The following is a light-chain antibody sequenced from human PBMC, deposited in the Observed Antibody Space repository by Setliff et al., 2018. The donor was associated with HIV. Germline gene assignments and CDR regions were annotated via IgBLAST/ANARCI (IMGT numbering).Light chain of an antibody. CDR2: DVS. CDR3: CSYAGTYSVA. CDR1: SSDVGGYNY. J-gene: IGLJ2*01. Sequence: QSVLTQPRSVSGSPGQSVTISCSGTSSDVGGYNYVSWYQQYPGKPPKLMIHDVSKRPPGVPDRFSGSKSGSTASLTISGLQAEDEADYYCCSYAGTYSVAFGGGT. V-gene: IGLV2-11*01.